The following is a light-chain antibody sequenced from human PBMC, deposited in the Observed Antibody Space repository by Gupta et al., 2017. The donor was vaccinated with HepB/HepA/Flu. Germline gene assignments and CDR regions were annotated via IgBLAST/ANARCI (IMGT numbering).Light chain of an antibody. CDR3: QQLNSYPP. Sequence: DIQLTQPPSFLSASVGDRVTITCRASQGISSYLAWYQQKPGKAPKLLIYAASTLQSGVPSRFSGSGSGTEFTLTISSLQPEDFATYYCQQLNSYPPFGGGTKVEIK. J-gene: IGKJ4*01. V-gene: IGKV1-9*01. CDR1: QGISSY. CDR2: AAS.